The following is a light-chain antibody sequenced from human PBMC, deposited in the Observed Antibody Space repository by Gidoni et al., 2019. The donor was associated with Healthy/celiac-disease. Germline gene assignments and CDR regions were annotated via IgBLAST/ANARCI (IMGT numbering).Light chain of an antibody. CDR2: WAS. CDR1: QSVLYSSNNKNY. CDR3: QQYYSTPMYT. J-gene: IGKJ2*01. V-gene: IGKV4-1*01. Sequence: DLVMTQSPDSLAVSPGERATINCKSSQSVLYSSNNKNYLALYQQKPGQPPKLLIYWASTRESGVPDRFSGSGSGTDFTLTISSLQAEDVAVYYCQQYYSTPMYTFGQGTKLEIK.